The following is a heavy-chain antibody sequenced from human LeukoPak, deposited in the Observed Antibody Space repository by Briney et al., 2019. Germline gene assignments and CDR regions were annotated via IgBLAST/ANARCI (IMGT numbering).Heavy chain of an antibody. Sequence: GGSLRLSCSASGFPFIPAWMTWVRQSPEKGLEWVGLSKSRGSGGTTEYAATVKGRFTISRDDSKSTLYLQMNDLKYEDTAVYYCAKVSDPETFSLNYWGQGTLVTVSS. D-gene: IGHD2/OR15-2a*01. CDR2: SKSRGSGGTT. V-gene: IGHV3-15*01. CDR3: AKVSDPETFSLNY. J-gene: IGHJ4*02. CDR1: GFPFIPAW.